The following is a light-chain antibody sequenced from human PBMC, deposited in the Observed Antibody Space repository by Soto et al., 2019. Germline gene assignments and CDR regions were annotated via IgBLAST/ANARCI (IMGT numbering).Light chain of an antibody. J-gene: IGLJ2*01. Sequence: QSALTQPPSVSGSPGQSVTISCTGTSSDVGSYNRVSWYQQPPGTAPKLMIHEVSNRPSGVPDRVSGSKSGNTASLTISGLQAEDEADYYCSSYTSSSTLVFGGGTKLTVL. CDR2: EVS. CDR1: SSDVGSYNR. CDR3: SSYTSSSTLV. V-gene: IGLV2-18*02.